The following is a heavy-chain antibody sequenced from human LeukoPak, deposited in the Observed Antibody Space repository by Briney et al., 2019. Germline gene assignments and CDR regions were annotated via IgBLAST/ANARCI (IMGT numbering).Heavy chain of an antibody. CDR1: GVSFSGYY. V-gene: IGHV4-34*01. D-gene: IGHD2-2*01. CDR2: INHSGST. Sequence: PSETLSLTCAVYGVSFSGYYWSWIRQPPGKGLEWIGEINHSGSTNYNPSLKSRVTISADTSKNQFSLKLSSVTAADTAVYYCARLFWGCSSTSCGDYWGQGTLVTVSS. J-gene: IGHJ4*02. CDR3: ARLFWGCSSTSCGDY.